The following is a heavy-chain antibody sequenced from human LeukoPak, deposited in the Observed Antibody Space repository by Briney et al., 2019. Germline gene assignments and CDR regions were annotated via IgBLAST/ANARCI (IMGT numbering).Heavy chain of an antibody. CDR2: ISGSGGST. J-gene: IGHJ6*02. Sequence: GGSLRLSCAASGFTFSSYAMSWVRQAPGKGLEWVSAISGSGGSTYYADSVKGRFTISRDNSKNTLYLQMNSLRAEDTAVYYCAKVEDDFHYYYGKDVWGQGTTVTVSS. D-gene: IGHD3-3*01. CDR3: AKVEDDFHYYYGKDV. CDR1: GFTFSSYA. V-gene: IGHV3-23*01.